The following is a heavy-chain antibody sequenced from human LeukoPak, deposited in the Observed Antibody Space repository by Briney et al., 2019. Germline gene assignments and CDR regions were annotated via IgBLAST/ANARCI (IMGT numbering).Heavy chain of an antibody. CDR1: GFTFSSYW. Sequence: QPGGSLRLSCAASGFTFSSYWMSWVRQAPGKGLEWVANIKEDGSEKYYVDSVKGRFTISRDNAKKSLYLQMNNLRAEDTAVYYCARDPYGDNWFDPWGQGTLVPVSS. CDR2: IKEDGSEK. J-gene: IGHJ5*02. V-gene: IGHV3-7*01. D-gene: IGHD4-17*01. CDR3: ARDPYGDNWFDP.